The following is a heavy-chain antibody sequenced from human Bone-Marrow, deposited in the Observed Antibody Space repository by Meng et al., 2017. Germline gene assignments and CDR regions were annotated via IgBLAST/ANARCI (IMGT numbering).Heavy chain of an antibody. CDR3: ARGQLILRN. J-gene: IGHJ4*02. Sequence: QVQLQQWCAGLLKPSETLSLTCDASGASLNGYSWTWLRQPPGKGLEWIGEINHSGSPDYNTSLKSRVTISVDTSKNQFSLKLSSVTAADTAVYYCARGQLILRNWGQGTLVTSPQ. CDR1: GASLNGYS. V-gene: IGHV4-34*01. CDR2: INHSGSP. D-gene: IGHD2/OR15-2a*01.